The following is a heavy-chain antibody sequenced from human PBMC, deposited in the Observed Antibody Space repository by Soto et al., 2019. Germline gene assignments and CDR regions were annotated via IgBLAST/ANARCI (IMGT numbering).Heavy chain of an antibody. CDR3: ARGGRYYYDSSGYYGFDY. D-gene: IGHD3-22*01. V-gene: IGHV4-31*03. CDR2: IYYSGST. CDR1: GGSISSGGYY. J-gene: IGHJ4*02. Sequence: SETLSLTCTVSGGSISSGGYYWSWIRQHPGKGLEWIGYIYYSGSTYYNPSLMSRVTISVDTSKNQFSLKLSSVTAADTAVYYCARGGRYYYDSSGYYGFDYWGQGTLVTSPQ.